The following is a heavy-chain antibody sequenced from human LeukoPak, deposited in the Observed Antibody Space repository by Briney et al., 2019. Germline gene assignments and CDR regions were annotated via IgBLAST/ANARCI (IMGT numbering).Heavy chain of an antibody. V-gene: IGHV3-49*04. J-gene: IGHJ4*02. Sequence: PGRSLRLSCTASGVTFGDYAMSWVRQAPGKGLEWVGFIRSKAYGGTTEHAASVKGRFTISRDDSKSIAYLQMNSLKTEDTAVYYCTRSYGFWSGYFDYWGQGTLVTVSS. CDR1: GVTFGDYA. D-gene: IGHD3-3*01. CDR3: TRSYGFWSGYFDY. CDR2: IRSKAYGGTT.